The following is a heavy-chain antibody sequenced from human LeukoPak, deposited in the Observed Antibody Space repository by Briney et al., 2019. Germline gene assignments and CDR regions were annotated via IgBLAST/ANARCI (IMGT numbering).Heavy chain of an antibody. V-gene: IGHV3-66*01. D-gene: IGHD6-13*01. CDR1: GFTVSSNY. Sequence: PGGFLRLSCAASGFTVSSNYMSWVRQAPGKGLEWVSVIYSGGSTYYADSVKGRFTISRDNSKNTLYLQMNSLRAEDTAVYYCARETLSSWYSDWGQGTLVTVSS. CDR3: ARETLSSWYSD. J-gene: IGHJ4*02. CDR2: IYSGGST.